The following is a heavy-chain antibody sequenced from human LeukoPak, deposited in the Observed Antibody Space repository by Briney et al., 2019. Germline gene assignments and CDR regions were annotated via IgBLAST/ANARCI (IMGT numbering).Heavy chain of an antibody. J-gene: IGHJ4*02. CDR2: ISSDGSST. V-gene: IGHV3-74*03. D-gene: IGHD6-19*01. Sequence: GGSLRLSCAASGFTISSSWMHWVRQAPGKGPEWVSRISSDGSSTTYADSVKGRFTVSKDNAKNTLYLQLNSLRTEDTAVYYCLRVLAVPVWGQGSLVTVSS. CDR3: LRVLAVPV. CDR1: GFTISSSW.